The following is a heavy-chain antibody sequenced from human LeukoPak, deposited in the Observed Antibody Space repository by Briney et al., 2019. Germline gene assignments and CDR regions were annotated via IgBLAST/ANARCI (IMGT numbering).Heavy chain of an antibody. D-gene: IGHD5-12*01. CDR2: INPSGGST. CDR1: GYTFTSYY. Sequence: ASVKVSCKASGYTFTSYYMHWVRQAPGQGLEWMGIINPSGGSTSYAQKFQGRVTMTRDMSTSTVYMELSSLRSEDTAVYYCARAPPRGYSGYSYFDYWGQGTLVTVSS. V-gene: IGHV1-46*01. CDR3: ARAPPRGYSGYSYFDY. J-gene: IGHJ4*02.